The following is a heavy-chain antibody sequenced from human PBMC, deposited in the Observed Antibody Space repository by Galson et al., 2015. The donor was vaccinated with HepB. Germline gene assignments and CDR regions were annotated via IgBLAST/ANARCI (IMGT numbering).Heavy chain of an antibody. CDR3: ARERFVERRPDYYYGMDV. D-gene: IGHD3-3*01. J-gene: IGHJ6*02. Sequence: SLRLSCAASGFTFSSYAMHWVRQAPGKGLEWVAVISYDGSNRYYADSVKGRFTISRDNSKNTLYLQMNSLRAEDTAVYYCARERFVERRPDYYYGMDVWGQGTTVTVSS. V-gene: IGHV3-30*04. CDR1: GFTFSSYA. CDR2: ISYDGSNR.